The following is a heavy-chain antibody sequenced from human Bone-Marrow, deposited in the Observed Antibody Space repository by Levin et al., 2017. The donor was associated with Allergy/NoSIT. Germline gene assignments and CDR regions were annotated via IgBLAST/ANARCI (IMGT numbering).Heavy chain of an antibody. V-gene: IGHV3-48*03. CDR1: GFTFSNYE. J-gene: IGHJ3*01. CDR3: ARSNYYPVGAFDL. CDR2: IFSSGTTI. D-gene: IGHD3-22*01. Sequence: RTGGSLRLSCAVSGFTFSNYEMNWVRQAPGKGLEWVSYIFSSGTTIYYADSVKGRFTISRDNAKNSLYLQMNSLRAEDTAVYYCARSNYYPVGAFDLWGQGTMVTVSS.